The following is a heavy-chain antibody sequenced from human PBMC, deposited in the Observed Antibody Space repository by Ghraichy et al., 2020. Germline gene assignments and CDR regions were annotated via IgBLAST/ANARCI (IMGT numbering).Heavy chain of an antibody. J-gene: IGHJ6*02. Sequence: GESLNISCAASGFTFSSYAMSWVRQAPGKGLEWVSAISGSGGSTYYADSVKGRFTISRDNSKNTLYLQMNSLRAEDTAVYYCAKDWNDVSVSDGMDVWGQGTTVTVSS. D-gene: IGHD1-1*01. CDR3: AKDWNDVSVSDGMDV. V-gene: IGHV3-23*01. CDR1: GFTFSSYA. CDR2: ISGSGGST.